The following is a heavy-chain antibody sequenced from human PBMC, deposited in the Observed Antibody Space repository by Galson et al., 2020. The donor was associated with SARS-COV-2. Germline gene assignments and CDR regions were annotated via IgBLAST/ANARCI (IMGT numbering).Heavy chain of an antibody. CDR1: GFTFSSYG. Sequence: GESLKISCAASGFTFSSYGMHWVRQAPGKGLEWVAVIWYDGSNKYYADSVKGRFTISRDNSKNTLYLQMNSLRAEDTAVYYCARPLGGSYYDAFDIWGQGTMVTVSS. D-gene: IGHD1-26*01. CDR2: IWYDGSNK. J-gene: IGHJ3*02. V-gene: IGHV3-33*01. CDR3: ARPLGGSYYDAFDI.